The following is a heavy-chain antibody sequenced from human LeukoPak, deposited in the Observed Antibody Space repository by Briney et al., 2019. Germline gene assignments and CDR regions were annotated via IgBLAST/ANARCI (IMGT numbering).Heavy chain of an antibody. CDR1: GFTFSSFG. CDR3: ARDWGVAGSFDY. V-gene: IGHV3-48*03. CDR2: ISSSGSTI. D-gene: IGHD6-19*01. Sequence: PGGSLRLSCAASGFTFSSFGMNWVRQAPGKGLEWVSYISSSGSTIYYADSVKGRFTISRDNAKNSLYLQMNSLRAEDTAVYYCARDWGVAGSFDYWGQGTLVTVSS. J-gene: IGHJ4*02.